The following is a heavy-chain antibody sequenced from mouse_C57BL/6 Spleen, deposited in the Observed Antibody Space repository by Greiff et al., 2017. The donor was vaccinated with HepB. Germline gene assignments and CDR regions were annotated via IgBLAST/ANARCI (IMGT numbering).Heavy chain of an antibody. V-gene: IGHV5-9-1*02. CDR2: ISSGGDYI. Sequence: EVHLVESGEGLVKPGGSLKLSCAASGFTFSSYAMSWVRQTPEKRLEWVAYISSGGDYIYYADTVKGRFTISRDNARNTLYLQMSSLKSEDTAMYYCTRGGANWDRYAMDYWGQGTSVTVSS. CDR1: GFTFSSYA. D-gene: IGHD4-1*01. CDR3: TRGGANWDRYAMDY. J-gene: IGHJ4*01.